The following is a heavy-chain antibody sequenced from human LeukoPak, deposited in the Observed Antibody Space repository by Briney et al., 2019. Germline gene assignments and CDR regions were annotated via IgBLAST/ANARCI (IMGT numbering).Heavy chain of an antibody. Sequence: GGSLRLSCAASGFTVGSNYMSWVRQAPGKGLEWVSVIYSGGSTYYADSVKDRFNISGDNSKNTLYLQMNSLRVDDTAVYYCARAGDARGSADYWGQGTLVTVSS. CDR3: ARAGDARGSADY. D-gene: IGHD3-10*01. CDR2: IYSGGST. CDR1: GFTVGSNY. J-gene: IGHJ4*02. V-gene: IGHV3-66*01.